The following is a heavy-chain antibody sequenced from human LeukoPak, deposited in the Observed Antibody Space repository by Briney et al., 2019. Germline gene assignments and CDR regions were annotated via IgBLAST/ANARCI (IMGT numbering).Heavy chain of an antibody. CDR1: GYTFTGYY. Sequence: ASDKVSCKPSGYTFTGYYMHWVRQAPGQGLEWMGWINPISGGINYAQKFQGRVTMTRDTSITTAYMELSRLRSDDTAVYYCARGPFRNVDTAMVASRFDPWGQGTLVTVS. V-gene: IGHV1-2*02. D-gene: IGHD5-18*01. J-gene: IGHJ5*02. CDR3: ARGPFRNVDTAMVASRFDP. CDR2: INPISGGI.